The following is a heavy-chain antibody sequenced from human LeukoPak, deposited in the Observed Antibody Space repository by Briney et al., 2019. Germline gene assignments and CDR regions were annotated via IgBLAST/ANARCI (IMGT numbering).Heavy chain of an antibody. CDR3: ARDGIDCSSTSCYTGWFNWFDP. CDR2: IIPIFGTA. D-gene: IGHD2-2*02. CDR1: GGTFSSYA. Sequence: SVKVSCKASGGTFSSYAISWVRQAPGQGLEWMGGIIPIFGTANYAQKFQGRVTITTDESTSTAYMELSSLRSEDTAVYYCARDGIDCSSTSCYTGWFNWFDPWGQGTLVTVSS. J-gene: IGHJ5*02. V-gene: IGHV1-69*05.